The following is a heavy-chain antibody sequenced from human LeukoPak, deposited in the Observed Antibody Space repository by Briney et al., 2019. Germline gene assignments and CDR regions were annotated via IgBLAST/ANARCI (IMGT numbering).Heavy chain of an antibody. J-gene: IGHJ4*02. CDR1: GFTFDDYA. CDR3: ARGGYSYGRSKFDY. CDR2: ISWNSGSI. V-gene: IGHV3-9*03. Sequence: SGGSLLLSCAASGFTFDDYAMHWVRQAPGKGLEWVSGISWNSGSICYADSVKGRFTISRDNAKNSLYLQMNSLRAEDMALYYCARGGYSYGRSKFDYWGQGTLVTVSS. D-gene: IGHD5-18*01.